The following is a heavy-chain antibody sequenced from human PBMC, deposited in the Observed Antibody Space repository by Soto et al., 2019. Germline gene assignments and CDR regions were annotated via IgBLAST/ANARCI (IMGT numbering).Heavy chain of an antibody. V-gene: IGHV3-23*01. Sequence: LRRSCSTSGLTFINYSMILVLRAPGGGLWLVSSMSGSSSTTYYADSVRVRFTISRDRSKNTLYLQMSSLRAEDTALYYCAKNKVRETPRVTDFRGPGNLVPLSS. CDR2: MSGSSSTT. D-gene: IGHD5-18*01. CDR3: AKNKVRETPRVTDF. J-gene: IGHJ4*02. CDR1: GLTFINYS.